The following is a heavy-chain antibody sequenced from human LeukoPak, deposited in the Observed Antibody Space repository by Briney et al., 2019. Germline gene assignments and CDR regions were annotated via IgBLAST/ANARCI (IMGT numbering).Heavy chain of an antibody. CDR1: GGSISSGSYY. J-gene: IGHJ2*01. CDR3: ARTSYYGSGSWYFDL. V-gene: IGHV4-39*07. Sequence: SQTLSLTCTVSGGSISSGSYYWSWIRQPPGKGLEWIGSIYYSGSTYYNPSLKSRVTISVDTSKNQFSLKLRSVTAADTAVYYCARTSYYGSGSWYFDLWGRGTLVSVSS. CDR2: IYYSGST. D-gene: IGHD3-10*01.